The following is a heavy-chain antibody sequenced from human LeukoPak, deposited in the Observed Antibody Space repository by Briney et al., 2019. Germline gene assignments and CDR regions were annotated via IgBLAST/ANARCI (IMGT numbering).Heavy chain of an antibody. CDR3: AKGPTYYYDSSGYPYFDY. J-gene: IGHJ4*02. CDR1: GFTVSSNY. D-gene: IGHD3-22*01. V-gene: IGHV3-53*01. CDR2: IYSGGST. Sequence: GGSLRLSCAASGFTVSSNYMSWVRQAPGKGLEWVSVIYSGGSTYYADSVKGRFTISRDNSKNTLYLQMNSLRAEDTAVYYCAKGPTYYYDSSGYPYFDYWGQGTLVTVSS.